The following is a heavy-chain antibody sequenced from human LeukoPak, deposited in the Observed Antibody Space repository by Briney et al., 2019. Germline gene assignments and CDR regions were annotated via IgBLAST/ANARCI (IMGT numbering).Heavy chain of an antibody. CDR1: GFTFSSYA. Sequence: GGSLRLSCAASGFTFSSYAMHWVRQAPGKGLEWVSYISSSGSTIYYADSVKGRFTISRDNAKNSLYLQMNSLRAEDTAVFYCARNPPIPAATHYYYYMDVWGKGTTVTVSS. J-gene: IGHJ6*03. CDR3: ARNPPIPAATHYYYYMDV. V-gene: IGHV3-48*04. CDR2: ISSSGSTI. D-gene: IGHD2-2*01.